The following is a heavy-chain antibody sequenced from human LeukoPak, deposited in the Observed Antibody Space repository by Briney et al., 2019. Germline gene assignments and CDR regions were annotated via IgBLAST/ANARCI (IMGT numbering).Heavy chain of an antibody. CDR2: ISSSSSTI. CDR3: ARGPYSSNWYVDY. J-gene: IGHJ4*02. CDR1: GFTFSSYS. V-gene: IGHV3-48*01. Sequence: PGGSLRLSCAASGFTFSSYSMNWVRQAPGKGLEWVSYISSSSSTIYYADSVKGRFTISRDNAKNSLYLQMNSLRAEDTAVYYCARGPYSSNWYVDYWGQGTLVTVAS. D-gene: IGHD6-13*01.